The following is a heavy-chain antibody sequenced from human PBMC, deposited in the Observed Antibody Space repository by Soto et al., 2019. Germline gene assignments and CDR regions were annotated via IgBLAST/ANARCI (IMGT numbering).Heavy chain of an antibody. V-gene: IGHV3-33*01. J-gene: IGHJ3*02. CDR1: GFTFSSYG. D-gene: IGHD3-16*01. Sequence: GGSLRLSCAASGFTFSSYGMHWVRQAPGKGLEWVAVIWYDGSNKYYADSVKGRFTISRDNSKNTLYLQMNSLRAEDTAVYYCARVMRYRDAFDIWGQGTMVTVSS. CDR2: IWYDGSNK. CDR3: ARVMRYRDAFDI.